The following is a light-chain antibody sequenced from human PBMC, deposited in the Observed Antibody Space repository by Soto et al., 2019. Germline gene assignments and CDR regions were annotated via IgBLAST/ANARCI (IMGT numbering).Light chain of an antibody. J-gene: IGKJ1*01. CDR2: GAS. Sequence: EIVMTQSPATLSVSPGERATLSCRASQSVSSNLAWYQQKPGQAPRLLIYGASTRATGIPAGFSGSGSGTEFPLTISSLQSEDFAVYYCQHYNNWPRTFGQGTKVEIK. CDR3: QHYNNWPRT. V-gene: IGKV3-15*01. CDR1: QSVSSN.